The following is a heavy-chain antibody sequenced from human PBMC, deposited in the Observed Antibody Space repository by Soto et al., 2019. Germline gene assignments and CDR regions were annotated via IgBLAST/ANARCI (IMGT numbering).Heavy chain of an antibody. CDR3: AKSPNFYCSSYHCDKYDFDY. V-gene: IGHV3-30*18. CDR1: GVTFNTFG. CDR2: ISYDGSDK. D-gene: IGHD2-2*01. Sequence: QEQLVESGGGVVLPGRSLRLSCAASGVTFNTFGMHWVRQAPGKGLEWVAVISYDGSDKYYSDSVRGRFTISRDNSMNTLYLQMNSLRTEDTAVYYCAKSPNFYCSSYHCDKYDFDYWGQGTLVTVSS. J-gene: IGHJ4*02.